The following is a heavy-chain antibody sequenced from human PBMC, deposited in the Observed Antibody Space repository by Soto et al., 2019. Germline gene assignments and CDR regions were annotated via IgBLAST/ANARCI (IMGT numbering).Heavy chain of an antibody. V-gene: IGHV1-2*02. CDR3: ARDGRYSSGWYDFDY. J-gene: IGHJ4*02. CDR1: GYTFTGYY. CDR2: INPNSGGT. Sequence: ASVKVSCKASGYTFTGYYMHWVRQAPGQGLEWMGWINPNSGGTNYAQKFQGRVTMTRDTSISTAYMELSRLRSGDTAVYYCARDGRYSSGWYDFDYWGQGTLVTVSS. D-gene: IGHD6-19*01.